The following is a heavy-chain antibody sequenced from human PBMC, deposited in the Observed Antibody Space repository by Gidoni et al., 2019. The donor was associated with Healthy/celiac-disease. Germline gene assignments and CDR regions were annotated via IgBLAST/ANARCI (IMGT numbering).Heavy chain of an antibody. Sequence: QVQLVESGGGVVQPGRSLRLSCAASGFTFSSSGMHWVRQAPGKGLEWVAVIWYDGSNKYYADSVKGRFTISRDNSKNTLYLQMNSLRAEDTAVYYCARDSVNLYDILTGDAFDIWGQGTMVTVSS. CDR1: GFTFSSSG. CDR2: IWYDGSNK. CDR3: ARDSVNLYDILTGDAFDI. D-gene: IGHD3-9*01. J-gene: IGHJ3*02. V-gene: IGHV3-33*01.